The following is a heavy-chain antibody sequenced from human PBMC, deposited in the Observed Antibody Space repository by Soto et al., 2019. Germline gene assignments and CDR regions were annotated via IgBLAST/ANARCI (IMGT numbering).Heavy chain of an antibody. CDR3: ARESEDLTSNFDD. CDR1: GFTFTRYS. V-gene: IGHV3-21*06. Sequence: PGGSLRLSCAASGFTFTRYSMNWVRQAPGKGLEWVSSISSTTNYIYYGDSMKGRFTIARDNAKNSLYLEMNILRAEDTAVYYCARESEDLTSNFDDWGQGTLVTVSS. J-gene: IGHJ4*02. CDR2: ISSTTNYI.